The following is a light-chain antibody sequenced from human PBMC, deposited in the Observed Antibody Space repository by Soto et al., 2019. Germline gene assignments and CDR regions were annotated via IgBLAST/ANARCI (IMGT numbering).Light chain of an antibody. CDR1: SIDVGGYNY. J-gene: IGLJ2*01. Sequence: QSALTQPASVSGSPGQSITISCTGTSIDVGGYNYVSWYQQHPGKAPRLMIYEVSNRPSGVSNRFSGSKSGNTASLTISGLQAEDEADYHCSSYTGSSTVFGGGTKLTVL. V-gene: IGLV2-14*01. CDR2: EVS. CDR3: SSYTGSSTV.